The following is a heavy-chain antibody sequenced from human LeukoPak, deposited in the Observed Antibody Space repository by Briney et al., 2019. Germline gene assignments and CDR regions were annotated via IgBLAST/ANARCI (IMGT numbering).Heavy chain of an antibody. J-gene: IGHJ4*02. CDR2: IWYDGSNK. Sequence: GGSLRLSCAASGFTFSSYGRPWVRQAPGKGLEWVAVIWYDGSNKYYADSVKGRFTISRDNSNNTLYLQMNSLRAEDTAVYYCARAERQWLATDYWGQGTLVTVSS. CDR1: GFTFSSYG. CDR3: ARAERQWLATDY. V-gene: IGHV3-33*01. D-gene: IGHD6-19*01.